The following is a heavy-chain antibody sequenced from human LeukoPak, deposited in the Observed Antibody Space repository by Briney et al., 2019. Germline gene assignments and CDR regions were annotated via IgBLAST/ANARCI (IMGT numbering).Heavy chain of an antibody. CDR3: ARDRGRWLQLADY. CDR1: GYTFTSHG. V-gene: IGHV1-18*01. D-gene: IGHD5-24*01. Sequence: GATVKVSCKVSGYTFTSHGISWVRQPPAQGRKGMSWISAYNGNTNYAQKLQGRVTMTTDTSTSTAYMELRSLRSDDTAVYYCARDRGRWLQLADYWGQGTLVTVSS. J-gene: IGHJ4*02. CDR2: ISAYNGNT.